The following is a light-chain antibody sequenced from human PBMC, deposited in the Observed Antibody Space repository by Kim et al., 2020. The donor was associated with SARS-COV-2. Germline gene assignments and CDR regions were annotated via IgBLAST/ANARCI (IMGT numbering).Light chain of an antibody. CDR3: QQYGSSHT. CDR2: GAS. Sequence: EIVLTQSPGTLSLSPGERATLSCRPSQSVSSSYLAWYQQKPGQAPRLLIYGASSRATGVPDRFSGSGSGTDFTLTISRLEPEDFAVYYCQQYGSSHTFGGGTKVDIK. V-gene: IGKV3-20*01. CDR1: QSVSSSY. J-gene: IGKJ4*01.